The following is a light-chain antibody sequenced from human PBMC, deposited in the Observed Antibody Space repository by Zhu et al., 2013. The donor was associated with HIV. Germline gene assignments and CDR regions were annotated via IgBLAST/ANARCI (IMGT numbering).Light chain of an antibody. J-gene: IGKJ5*01. CDR2: DAS. CDR3: QQYGDSPVT. CDR1: QSVSSSY. V-gene: IGKV3-20*01. Sequence: EIVLPQSPGTLSLSPGQRATLSCRASQSVSSSYLAWYQPQPGQAPRLLIYDASSRATGIPDRISGSGSGTDFTLTFSSLRPEDFAVYYCQQYGDSPVTFGQGTRLE.